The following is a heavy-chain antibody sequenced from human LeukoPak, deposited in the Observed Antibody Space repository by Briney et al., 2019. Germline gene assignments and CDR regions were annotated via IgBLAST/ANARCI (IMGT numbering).Heavy chain of an antibody. V-gene: IGHV3-23*01. J-gene: IGHJ4*02. CDR2: ISGSGGST. D-gene: IGHD3-22*01. CDR3: AKEGITMIVVVMKPNYFDY. CDR1: GFTFSSYA. Sequence: GGSLRLSCAASGFTFSSYAMSWVRQAPGKGLEWVSAISGSGGSTYYADSVKGRFTISRDNSKNTLYLQMDSLRAEDTAVYYCAKEGITMIVVVMKPNYFDYWGQGTLVTVSS.